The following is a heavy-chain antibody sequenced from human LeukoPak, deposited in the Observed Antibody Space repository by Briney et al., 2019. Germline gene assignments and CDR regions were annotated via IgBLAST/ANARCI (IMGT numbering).Heavy chain of an antibody. D-gene: IGHD5-18*01. V-gene: IGHV3-33*01. CDR3: ARDVFGYGYSYGADY. CDR2: IWYDGSNK. Sequence: GGSLRLSCAASGFTFSSYGMHWVRRAPGKGLEWVAVIWYDGSNKYYADSVKGRLTISRDNSKNTLYLQMNSLRAEDTAVYYCARDVFGYGYSYGADYWGQGTLVTVSS. CDR1: GFTFSSYG. J-gene: IGHJ4*02.